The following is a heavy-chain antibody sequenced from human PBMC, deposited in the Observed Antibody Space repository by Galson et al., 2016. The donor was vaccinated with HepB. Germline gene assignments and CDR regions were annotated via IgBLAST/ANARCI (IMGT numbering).Heavy chain of an antibody. V-gene: IGHV3-74*01. CDR1: GFIFSNYW. Sequence: SLRLSCAASGFIFSNYWMHWVHQAPGKGLVWVSRIHSDGSTTSYADSVKGRFTVSRDNAKNSLYLQMNSLRAEDTAVYYCARDHLWAFDYWGQGTLVTVSS. J-gene: IGHJ4*02. D-gene: IGHD7-27*01. CDR2: IHSDGSTT. CDR3: ARDHLWAFDY.